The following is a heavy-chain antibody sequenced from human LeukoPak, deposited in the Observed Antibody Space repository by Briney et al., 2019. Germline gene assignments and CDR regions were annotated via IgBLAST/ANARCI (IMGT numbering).Heavy chain of an antibody. D-gene: IGHD3-10*01. Sequence: GGSLRLSCAASGFTFSSYWMSWVRQAPGKGLEWVANIKQDGSEKYYVDSVKGRFTISRDNAKNSVSLQMNSLRAEDTAVYYCASGSYGSGFYYFYYMDVWGKGTTVTVSS. CDR3: ASGSYGSGFYYFYYMDV. V-gene: IGHV3-7*01. J-gene: IGHJ6*03. CDR1: GFTFSSYW. CDR2: IKQDGSEK.